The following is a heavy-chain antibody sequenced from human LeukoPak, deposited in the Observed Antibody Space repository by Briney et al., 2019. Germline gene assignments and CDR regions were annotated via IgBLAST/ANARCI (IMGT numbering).Heavy chain of an antibody. CDR1: RFTFSTYW. D-gene: IGHD1-26*01. CDR3: ARDPYSGSYGDYYYYYMDL. V-gene: IGHV3-21*01. J-gene: IGHJ6*03. CDR2: ITSSSSYI. Sequence: GGSLRLSRVASRFTFSTYWMHWVRPAPGKGLEGVSSITSSSSYIYYADSVQGRFTISRDNAQNSLYLQMNSLRAEDTAVYYCARDPYSGSYGDYYYYYMDLWGQGTTVTISS.